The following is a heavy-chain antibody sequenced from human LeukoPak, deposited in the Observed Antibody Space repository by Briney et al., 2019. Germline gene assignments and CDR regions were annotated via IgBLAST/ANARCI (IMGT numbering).Heavy chain of an antibody. D-gene: IGHD5-24*01. CDR2: IKQDGSEK. CDR1: GFTFSSYW. CDR3: ARGSWGYNQLFGGAFDI. V-gene: IGHV3-7*01. J-gene: IGHJ3*02. Sequence: PGGSLRLSCAASGFTFSSYWMSWVRQAPGKGLEWVANIKQDGSEKYYVDSVKGRFTISRDNAKNSLYLQMNSLRAEDTAVYYCARGSWGYNQLFGGAFDIWGQGTMVTVSS.